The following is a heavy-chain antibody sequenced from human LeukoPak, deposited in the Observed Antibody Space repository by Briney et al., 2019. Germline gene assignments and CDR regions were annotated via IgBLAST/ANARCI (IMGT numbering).Heavy chain of an antibody. CDR3: ARAEIVVVILDY. CDR2: IYYSGST. D-gene: IGHD3-22*01. CDR1: SASISSSSYY. J-gene: IGHJ4*02. Sequence: PSETLSLTCTVSSASISSSSYYWGWIRQPPGKGLEWIGSIYYSGSTYYNPSLKSRVTISVDTSKNQFSLKLSSVTAADTAVYYCARAEIVVVILDYWGQGTLVTVSS. V-gene: IGHV4-39*07.